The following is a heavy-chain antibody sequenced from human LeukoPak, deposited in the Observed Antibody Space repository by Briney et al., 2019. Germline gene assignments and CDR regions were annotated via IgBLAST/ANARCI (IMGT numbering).Heavy chain of an antibody. J-gene: IGHJ4*02. CDR3: ARSYCSGGSCYSFDY. V-gene: IGHV3-33*01. D-gene: IGHD2-15*01. Sequence: GRSLRLSCAASGFTFSNYGMHWVRQAPGKGLEWVAVIWYDGNNKYYADSVKGRFTISRDNSKNTLYLQMNSLRAEDTAVYYCARSYCSGGSCYSFDYWGRGTLVTVSS. CDR2: IWYDGNNK. CDR1: GFTFSNYG.